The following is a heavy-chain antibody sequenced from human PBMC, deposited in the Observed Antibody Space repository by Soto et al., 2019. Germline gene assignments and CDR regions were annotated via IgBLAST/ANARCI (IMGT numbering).Heavy chain of an antibody. CDR2: ISWNSGSI. V-gene: IGHV3-9*01. CDR1: GFTFYDFS. J-gene: IGHJ4*02. CDR3: AKGFSAYYDSSGYNDY. Sequence: SLRLSCAASGFTFYDFSMHWVRQASGEGLEWVSGISWNSGSIGYADSVKGRFTISRDNAKNSLYLQMNSLRAEDTALYYCAKGFSAYYDSSGYNDYWGQGTLVTVSS. D-gene: IGHD3-22*01.